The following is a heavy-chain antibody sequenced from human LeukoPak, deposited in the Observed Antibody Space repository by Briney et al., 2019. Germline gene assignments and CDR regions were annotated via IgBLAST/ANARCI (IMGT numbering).Heavy chain of an antibody. D-gene: IGHD3-3*01. CDR3: AREGYYDFWSGFYYFDY. CDR2: INYSGST. J-gene: IGHJ4*02. CDR1: GGSISSYY. V-gene: IGHV4-59*12. Sequence: SETLSLTCTVSGGSISSYYWSWIRQPPGKGLEWIGYINYSGSTNYNPSLKSRVTISVDTSKNQFSLKLSSVTAADTAVYYCAREGYYDFWSGFYYFDYWGQGTLVTVSS.